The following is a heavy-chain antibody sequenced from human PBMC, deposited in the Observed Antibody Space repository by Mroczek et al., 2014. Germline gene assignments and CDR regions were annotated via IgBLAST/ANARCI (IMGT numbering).Heavy chain of an antibody. CDR2: VFPDDSDT. V-gene: IGHV5-51*01. CDR3: ARRAPSYRNDTGGYYYVQGGAFDI. J-gene: IGHJ3*02. CDR1: GYRFTRSW. Sequence: VQLVQSGAEVKKPGESLKISCKGSGYRFTRSWIGWVRQMPGKGLEWMGIVFPDDSDTKYSPSFQGQVTISADKSISTAYLQWRSLKASDTAMYYCARRAPSYRNDTGGYYYVQGGAFDIWGQGTAVTVSS. D-gene: IGHD3-22*01.